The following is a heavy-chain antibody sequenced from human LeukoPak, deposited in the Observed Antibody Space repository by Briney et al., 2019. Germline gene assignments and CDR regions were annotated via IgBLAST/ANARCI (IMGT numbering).Heavy chain of an antibody. CDR3: ARSGRFLESYYFDY. D-gene: IGHD3-3*01. CDR1: GGTFSSYA. J-gene: IGHJ4*02. V-gene: IGHV1-69*05. Sequence: SVKVSCKASGGTFSSYAISWVRQAPGQGLEWMGGVIPIFGTANYAQKFQGRVTITTDESTSTAYMELSSLRSEDTAVYYCARSGRFLESYYFDYWGQGTLVTVSS. CDR2: VIPIFGTA.